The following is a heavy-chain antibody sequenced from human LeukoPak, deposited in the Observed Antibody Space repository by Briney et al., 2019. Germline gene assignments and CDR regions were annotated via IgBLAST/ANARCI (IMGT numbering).Heavy chain of an antibody. CDR1: GGSISSYY. CDR2: IYYSGST. D-gene: IGHD3-10*01. V-gene: IGHV4-59*01. CDR3: AREEYGAGSRPFDC. Sequence: SETLSLTCTVSGGSISSYYWSWIRQPPGKGLEWIGYIYYSGSTNYNPSLKSRVTISVDTSKNQFSLKLSSVTAADTAVYYCAREEYGAGSRPFDCWGQGILVTVSS. J-gene: IGHJ4*02.